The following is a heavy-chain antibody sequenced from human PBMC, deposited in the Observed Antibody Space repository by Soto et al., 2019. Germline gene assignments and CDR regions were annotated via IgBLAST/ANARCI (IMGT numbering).Heavy chain of an antibody. D-gene: IGHD3-16*01. CDR3: ARGDLKLHLAD. Sequence: QVQLVQSGAEVKKPGASVKVSCKASGYTFTSYAMHWVRQAPGQRLEWMGWINAGNGNTKYSQKFQGRVTITRDTSASTAYMELSSLRSEDTAVDDWARGDLKLHLADWGQGTLVTVSS. V-gene: IGHV1-3*01. CDR1: GYTFTSYA. CDR2: INAGNGNT. J-gene: IGHJ4*02.